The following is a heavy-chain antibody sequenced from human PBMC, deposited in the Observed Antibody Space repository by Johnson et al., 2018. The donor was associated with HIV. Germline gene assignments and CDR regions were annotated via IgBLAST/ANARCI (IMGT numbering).Heavy chain of an antibody. J-gene: IGHJ3*02. CDR3: ARSPEGDAFDI. Sequence: QVQLVESGGGVVQPGGSLRLSCAASGFTFSSYGMHWVRQAPGKGLERVALLYSGGSTYYADSVKGRFTISRDNSKNTLYLQMNSLRAEDTAVYYCARSPEGDAFDIWGQGTMVTVSS. CDR2: LYSGGST. V-gene: IGHV3-NL1*01. D-gene: IGHD1-26*01. CDR1: GFTFSSYG.